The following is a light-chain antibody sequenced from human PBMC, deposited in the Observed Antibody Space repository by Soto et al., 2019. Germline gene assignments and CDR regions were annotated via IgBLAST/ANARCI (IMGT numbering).Light chain of an antibody. Sequence: DIQMTQSPSSVSASVGDRVTITCRASQGISSSLAWYQQKPGKAPQLLIYAASTLQSGGPSKFSGSGSGTDFTLTISSLQSEDSATYFCQQTDTFPRTFGQGTKVEIK. V-gene: IGKV1-12*01. CDR1: QGISSS. J-gene: IGKJ1*01. CDR2: AAS. CDR3: QQTDTFPRT.